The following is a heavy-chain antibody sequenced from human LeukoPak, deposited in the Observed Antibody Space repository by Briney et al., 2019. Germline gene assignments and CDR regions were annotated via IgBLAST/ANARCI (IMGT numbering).Heavy chain of an antibody. J-gene: IGHJ4*02. Sequence: AGGSLRLSCAASGFTVSSNYMSWVRQAPGKGLEWVSVIYSGGSTYYADSVKGRFTISRDNSKNTLYLQMNSLRAEDTAVYYRARVAPPYYYDSSGYFDYWGQGTLVTVSS. CDR2: IYSGGST. CDR1: GFTVSSNY. CDR3: ARVAPPYYYDSSGYFDY. D-gene: IGHD3-22*01. V-gene: IGHV3-53*01.